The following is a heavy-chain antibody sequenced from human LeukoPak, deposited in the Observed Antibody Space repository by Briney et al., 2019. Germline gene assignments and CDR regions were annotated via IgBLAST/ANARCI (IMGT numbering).Heavy chain of an antibody. J-gene: IGHJ4*02. CDR2: AGTADYT. CDR3: ARVACSRTIYYFDY. D-gene: IGHD3-10*02. CDR1: GCTFRIYD. Sequence: GGSLRLSCAATGCTFRIYDIHWVRQATGKGLEWVAAAGTADYTYYAASVKGRFTISREDARNSLYLQMDSLSAGNTAVYYCARVACSRTIYYFDYWGQGTLVTVSS. V-gene: IGHV3-13*04.